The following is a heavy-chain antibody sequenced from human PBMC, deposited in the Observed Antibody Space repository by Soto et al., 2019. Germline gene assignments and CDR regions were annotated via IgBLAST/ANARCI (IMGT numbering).Heavy chain of an antibody. J-gene: IGHJ4*02. CDR2: ISAYNGNT. V-gene: IGHV1-18*01. Sequence: QVQLVQSGAEVKKPGASVKVSCKASGYTFTSYGISWVRQAPGQGLEWMGWISAYNGNTNYAQKLQGRVTMTIDTSTSTAYMELRSLRSDDTAVYYCARENCSGGSCYQIDYWGQGTLVTVSS. CDR1: GYTFTSYG. CDR3: ARENCSGGSCYQIDY. D-gene: IGHD2-15*01.